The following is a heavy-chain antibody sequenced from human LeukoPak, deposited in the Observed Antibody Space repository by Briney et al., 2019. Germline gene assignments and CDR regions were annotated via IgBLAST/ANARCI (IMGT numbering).Heavy chain of an antibody. Sequence: SEPLSLPSPVSGGSISSYYWIWIRPPPGKGLEWIGTIYHSGSTDYNPSLKSRVTISLDTFKNQFSLKLSSVTAADTAVYYCARVTMVGGFDPWGQGTLVTVSS. V-gene: IGHV4-59*08. CDR2: IYHSGST. D-gene: IGHD3-10*01. J-gene: IGHJ5*02. CDR1: GGSISSYY. CDR3: ARVTMVGGFDP.